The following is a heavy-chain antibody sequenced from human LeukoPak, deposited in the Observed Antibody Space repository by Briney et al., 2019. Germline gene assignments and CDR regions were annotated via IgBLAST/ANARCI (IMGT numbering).Heavy chain of an antibody. CDR1: GGSISSGGYC. V-gene: IGHV4-31*03. CDR3: ARDRSGSYFPDAFDI. CDR2: IYYSGST. Sequence: SETLPLTCTVSGGSISSGGYCWSWIRQHPGKGLEWIGYIYYSGSTYYNPSLKSRVTISVDTSKNQFSLKLSSVTAADTAVYYCARDRSGSYFPDAFDIWGQGTMVTVSS. D-gene: IGHD1-26*01. J-gene: IGHJ3*02.